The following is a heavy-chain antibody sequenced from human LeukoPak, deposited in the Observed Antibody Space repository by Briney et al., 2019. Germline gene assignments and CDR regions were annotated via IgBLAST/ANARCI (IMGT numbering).Heavy chain of an antibody. V-gene: IGHV3-64*01. Sequence: GGSLRLSCAASGFTFSSYAMHWVRQAPGKGLEYVSAIRSNGGSTYYANSVKGRFTISRDNSKNTLYLQMGSLRAEDMAVYYCARGSSSDYWGQGTLVTVSS. CDR2: IRSNGGST. D-gene: IGHD6-6*01. CDR3: ARGSSSDY. J-gene: IGHJ4*02. CDR1: GFTFSSYA.